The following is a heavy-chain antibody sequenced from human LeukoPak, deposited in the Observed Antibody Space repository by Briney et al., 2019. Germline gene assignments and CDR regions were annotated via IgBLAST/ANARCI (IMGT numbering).Heavy chain of an antibody. CDR1: GYTFTSYD. V-gene: IGHV1-8*01. Sequence: ASVKVSCKASGYTFTSYDINWARQATGQGLEWMGWMNPNSGNTGYAQKFQGRVTMTRNTSISTAYMELSSLRSEDTAVYYCARVRTMVRGVIIPLGYWGQGTLVTVSS. D-gene: IGHD3-10*01. CDR3: ARVRTMVRGVIIPLGY. J-gene: IGHJ4*02. CDR2: MNPNSGNT.